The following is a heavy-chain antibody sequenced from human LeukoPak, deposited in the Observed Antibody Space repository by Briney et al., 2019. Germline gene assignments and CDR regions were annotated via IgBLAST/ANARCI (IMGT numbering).Heavy chain of an antibody. Sequence: ASVKVSCKASGYTFTSYYMHWVRQAPGQGLEWMRIINPSGGSTSYAQKFQGRVTITRDMSTSTVYMELSSLRSEDTAVYYCARADFGGNSGAFDIWGQGTMVTVSS. CDR3: ARADFGGNSGAFDI. D-gene: IGHD4-23*01. CDR2: INPSGGST. CDR1: GYTFTSYY. J-gene: IGHJ3*02. V-gene: IGHV1-46*01.